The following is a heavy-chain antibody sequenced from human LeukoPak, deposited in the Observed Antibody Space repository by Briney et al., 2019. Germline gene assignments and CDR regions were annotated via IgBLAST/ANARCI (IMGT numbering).Heavy chain of an antibody. J-gene: IGHJ4*02. Sequence: GRSLTLSCAPSGFTARSNYMGSVRVAPGGGMEWISVIYSGGSTYYSDSVKGRFTISRDNSKNTLYLQMNNLRAEDTAVYYCARVRSLYYFAYWGQGTLVTVSS. CDR1: GFTARSNY. V-gene: IGHV3-66*01. CDR3: ARVRSLYYFAY. CDR2: IYSGGST.